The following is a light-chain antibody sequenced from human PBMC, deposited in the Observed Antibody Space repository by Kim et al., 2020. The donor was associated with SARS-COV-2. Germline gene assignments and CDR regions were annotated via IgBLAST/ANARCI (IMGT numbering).Light chain of an antibody. V-gene: IGKV2-24*01. CDR1: QSLVHSDGNTY. CDR3: MQATQFPWT. CDR2: QIS. Sequence: DIVMTQTPLSSPVTLGQPASISCRSSQSLVHSDGNTYLNWLHQRPGQPPRPLIYQISNRFSGVPDRFSASGAGTDFTLKISRVEAEDVVVYFCMQATQFPWTFGQGTKVDIK. J-gene: IGKJ1*01.